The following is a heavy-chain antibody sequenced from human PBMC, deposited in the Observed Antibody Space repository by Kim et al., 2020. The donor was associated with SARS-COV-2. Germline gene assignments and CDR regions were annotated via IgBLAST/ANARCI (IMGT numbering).Heavy chain of an antibody. Sequence: GGSLRLSCAASGFTFSSYSMNWVRQAPGKGLEWVSSISSSSSYIYYADSVKGRFTISRDNAKNSLYLQMNSLRAEDTAVYYCAGEEYSSSSGQGVYYYYGMDVWGQGTTVTVSS. J-gene: IGHJ6*02. D-gene: IGHD6-6*01. CDR1: GFTFSSYS. V-gene: IGHV3-21*01. CDR2: ISSSSSYI. CDR3: AGEEYSSSSGQGVYYYYGMDV.